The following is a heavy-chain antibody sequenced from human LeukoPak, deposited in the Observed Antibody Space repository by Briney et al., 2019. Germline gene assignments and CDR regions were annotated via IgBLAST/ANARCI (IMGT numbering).Heavy chain of an antibody. D-gene: IGHD1-1*01. CDR1: GYSISSGYY. Sequence: SETLSLTCAVSGYSISSGYYWGGSRPPPGEGLQWIGSIFQRGYSYYNPSLKSRVTISVDTSRNQFSLKSSSVTAADTAVYYCAGDKETTGSGRPNWFDPWGQGTLVTVSS. V-gene: IGHV4-38-2*01. CDR2: IFQRGYS. CDR3: AGDKETTGSGRPNWFDP. J-gene: IGHJ5*02.